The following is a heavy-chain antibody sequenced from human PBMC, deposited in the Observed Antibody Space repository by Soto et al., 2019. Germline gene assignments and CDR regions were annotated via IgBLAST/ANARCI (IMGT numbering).Heavy chain of an antibody. CDR1: GFTFSSYA. J-gene: IGHJ1*01. CDR2: ISGSGGST. Sequence: GGSLRLSCAASGFTFSSYAMSWVRQAPGKGLEGVSAISGSGGSTYYADSVKGRFTISRDNSKNTLYLQMNSLRAEDTAVYYCAKDRASLYFQHWGQGTLVTVSS. CDR3: AKDRASLYFQH. V-gene: IGHV3-23*01.